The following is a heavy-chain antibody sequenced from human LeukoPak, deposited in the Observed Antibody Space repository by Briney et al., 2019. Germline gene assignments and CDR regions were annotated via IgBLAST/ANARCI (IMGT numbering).Heavy chain of an antibody. Sequence: PSETLSLTCTVSGGSISSYYWSWIRQPPGKGLELIGYIYYSGSTNYSPSLKSRVTISVDTSKNQFSLKLSSVTAADTAVYYCARVTSRPGAYGDHFDYWGQGTLVTVSS. CDR2: IYYSGST. CDR3: ARVTSRPGAYGDHFDY. V-gene: IGHV4-59*01. D-gene: IGHD4-17*01. CDR1: GGSISSYY. J-gene: IGHJ4*02.